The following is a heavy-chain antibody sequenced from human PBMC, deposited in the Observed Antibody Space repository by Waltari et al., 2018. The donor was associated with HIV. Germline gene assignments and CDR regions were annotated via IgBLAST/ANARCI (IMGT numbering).Heavy chain of an antibody. J-gene: IGHJ4*02. CDR3: ASGTYCTNGVCPKDY. D-gene: IGHD2-8*01. V-gene: IGHV1-69*02. CDR2: IIPILGIA. Sequence: QVQLVQSGAAVKKPGSSVKVSCKASGGPFSSYTISWVRQAPGQGLEWMGRIIPILGIANYAQKFQGRVTITADKSTSTAYMELSSLRSEDTAVYYCASGTYCTNGVCPKDYWGQGTLVTVSS. CDR1: GGPFSSYT.